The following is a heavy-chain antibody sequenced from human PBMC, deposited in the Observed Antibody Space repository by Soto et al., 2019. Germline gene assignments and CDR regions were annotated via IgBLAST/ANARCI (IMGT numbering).Heavy chain of an antibody. D-gene: IGHD5-12*01. CDR2: ISSSASCM. CDR3: ARECVDTVTSITIPFDY. Sequence: GSLRLSCATSGFTFSRCDMNWVRQAPGKGLEWVSFISSSASCMYYADSVKGRFTISRDNSKKSLYLQMNSLRADDTAVYYCARECVDTVTSITIPFDYWGQGALVTVSS. J-gene: IGHJ4*02. CDR1: GFTFSRCD. V-gene: IGHV3-21*01.